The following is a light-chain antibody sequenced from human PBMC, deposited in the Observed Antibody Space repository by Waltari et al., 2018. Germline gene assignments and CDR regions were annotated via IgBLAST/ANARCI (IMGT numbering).Light chain of an antibody. J-gene: IGKJ1*01. CDR1: QSVSRA. CDR2: GAS. Sequence: EIVLTQSPGTLSLSPGERATLSCWASQSVSRALVWYQQKPGQAPRLLIYGASTRAPCIPDRFSGSGSGTDFSLTINRLEPEDFAVYYCQHYVRLPATFGQGTKVEI. V-gene: IGKV3-20*01. CDR3: QHYVRLPAT.